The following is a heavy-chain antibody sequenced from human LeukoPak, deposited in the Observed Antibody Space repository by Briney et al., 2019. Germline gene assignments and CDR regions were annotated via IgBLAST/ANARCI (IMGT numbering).Heavy chain of an antibody. CDR1: GFTFSSYW. Sequence: GGSLRLSCAASGFTFSSYWMSWVRQAPGKGLEWVANIKQDGSEKYYVDSVKGRFTISRDNAKNSLYLQMNSLRAEDTAVYYCASPYSSSWYDEYFQHWGQGTLVTVSS. V-gene: IGHV3-7*01. D-gene: IGHD6-13*01. J-gene: IGHJ1*01. CDR2: IKQDGSEK. CDR3: ASPYSSSWYDEYFQH.